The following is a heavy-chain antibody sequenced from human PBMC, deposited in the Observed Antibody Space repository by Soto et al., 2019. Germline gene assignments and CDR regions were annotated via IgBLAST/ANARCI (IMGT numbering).Heavy chain of an antibody. CDR3: AKDPPISCSTNGVCPRDDMDV. V-gene: IGHV3-23*01. Sequence: EAQLLESGGGLVQPAGSLRLSCAASGFHFDRYPMSWVRQAPGKGLEWVSSISGTSGHTYYADSVRGRFTISRENSKNTLLLQSSSLRAEDTAVYYCAKDPPISCSTNGVCPRDDMDVWGQGTTVTVSS. CDR1: GFHFDRYP. J-gene: IGHJ6*02. CDR2: ISGTSGHT. D-gene: IGHD2-8*01.